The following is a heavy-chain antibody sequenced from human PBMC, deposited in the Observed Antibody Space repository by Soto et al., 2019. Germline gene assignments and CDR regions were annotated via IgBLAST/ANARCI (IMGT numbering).Heavy chain of an antibody. Sequence: SETLSLTCVVSNFSIISGYYWGFIRQSPGKGLEWIASIYRSGTTSYNPSLKSRVTISVDPSKNQFSLMLTAVTAADTAVYYCARTHGGSYYSVFNYWGRGSLVTVSS. V-gene: IGHV4-38-2*01. J-gene: IGHJ4*02. CDR3: ARTHGGSYYSVFNY. CDR1: NFSIISGYY. D-gene: IGHD1-26*01. CDR2: IYRSGTT.